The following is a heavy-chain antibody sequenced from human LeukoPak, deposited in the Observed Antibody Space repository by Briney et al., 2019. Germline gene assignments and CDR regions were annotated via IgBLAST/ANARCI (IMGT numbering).Heavy chain of an antibody. CDR3: ARSVNWNAAWFDP. V-gene: IGHV4-38-2*02. Sequence: SETLSLTCSVSGYSISSGFYWGWIRQPPGKGLEWIAFMYDRGSTYYNPSIKSRVTISIDTSKNQFSLQLRSVTAADTAVYYCARSVNWNAAWFDPWGQGTQVTVSS. CDR2: MYDRGST. CDR1: GYSISSGFY. J-gene: IGHJ5*02. D-gene: IGHD4-17*01.